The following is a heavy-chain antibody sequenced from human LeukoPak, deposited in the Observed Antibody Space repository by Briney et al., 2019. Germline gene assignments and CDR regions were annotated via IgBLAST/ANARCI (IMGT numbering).Heavy chain of an antibody. CDR2: IYHSGST. CDR1: GYSISSGYY. Sequence: PSETLSLTCAVSGYSISSGYYWGWIRQPPGKGLEWIGSIYHSGSTYYNPSLKGRVTISVDTSKNQFSLKLSSVTAADTAVYYCARSGSGHIFDYWGQGTLVTVSS. J-gene: IGHJ4*02. CDR3: ARSGSGHIFDY. D-gene: IGHD3-10*01. V-gene: IGHV4-38-2*01.